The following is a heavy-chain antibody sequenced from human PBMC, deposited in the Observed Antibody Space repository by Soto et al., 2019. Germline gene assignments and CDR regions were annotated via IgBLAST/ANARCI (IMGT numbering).Heavy chain of an antibody. CDR2: IIPISGTA. J-gene: IGHJ6*02. CDR1: GGTCSSYA. Sequence: VQLVQSGAEVKKPGSSVKVSCKASGGTCSSYAISWVRQAPGQGLEWMGGIIPISGTANYAQKFQGRVTITADESTSTAYMELSSLRSEDTAVYYCARSQGSSTSLEIYYYYYYGMDVWGQGTTVTVSS. V-gene: IGHV1-69*01. CDR3: ARSQGSSTSLEIYYYYYYGMDV. D-gene: IGHD2-2*01.